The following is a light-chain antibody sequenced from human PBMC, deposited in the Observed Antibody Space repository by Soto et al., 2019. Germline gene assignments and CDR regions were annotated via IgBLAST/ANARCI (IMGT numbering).Light chain of an antibody. CDR2: AAS. Sequence: DLQMTQSPSSLSASVGDRVTITCRASESLARDLNWYQQKPGKAPKLLIYAASSLQNGVPSRFRGGGSGTDFTLTITNLQPEDFATYYCQQSYSTLSITFGQGTRLQIK. CDR1: ESLARD. J-gene: IGKJ5*01. V-gene: IGKV1-39*01. CDR3: QQSYSTLSIT.